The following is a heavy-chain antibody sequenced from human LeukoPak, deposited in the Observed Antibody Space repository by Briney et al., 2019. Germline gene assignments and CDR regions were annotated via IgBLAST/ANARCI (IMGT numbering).Heavy chain of an antibody. D-gene: IGHD6-13*01. CDR3: ASSSAGNSSPHDAFDI. J-gene: IGHJ3*02. V-gene: IGHV1-69*05. CDR2: IIPIFGTA. CDR1: GGTFSSYA. Sequence: SVKVSCKASGGTFSSYAISWVRQAPGQGLEWMGGIIPIFGTANYAQKFQGRVTITTDESTSTAYMELSSLRSEDTAVYYCASSSAGNSSPHDAFDIWGQGTMVTVSS.